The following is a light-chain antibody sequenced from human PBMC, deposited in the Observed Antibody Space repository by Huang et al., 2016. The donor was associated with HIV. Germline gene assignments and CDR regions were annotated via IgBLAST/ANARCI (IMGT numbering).Light chain of an antibody. J-gene: IGKJ4*01. CDR1: HSLGGN. CDR2: DTS. V-gene: IGKV3-11*01. CDR3: QQRSDWPLT. Sequence: EIVLTQSPATLSLSPGESAALFCRASHSLGGNLAWYQQRPGQAPRLLSYDTSNRATGIPARFTGSGSVTDYTLTISGLEPEDFAVYYCQQRSDWPLTFGGGTKVDIK.